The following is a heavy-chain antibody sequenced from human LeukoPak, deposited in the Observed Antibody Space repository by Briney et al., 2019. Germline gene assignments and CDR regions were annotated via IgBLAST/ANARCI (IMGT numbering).Heavy chain of an antibody. J-gene: IGHJ4*02. D-gene: IGHD2-21*02. V-gene: IGHV3-53*01. CDR2: IYSGGRA. CDR1: GFTVSRNY. CDR3: AKDFVVVPGNVNYFDY. Sequence: GGSLRLSCAASGFTVSRNYMSWVRQAPGKGLEWVSVIYSGGRAYYADSVKGRFTVSRDNSKNTLYVQMKSLRAEDTAVYYCAKDFVVVPGNVNYFDYWGQGTLVTVSS.